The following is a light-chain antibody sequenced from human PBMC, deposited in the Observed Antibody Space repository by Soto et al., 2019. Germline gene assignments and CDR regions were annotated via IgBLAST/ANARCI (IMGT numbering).Light chain of an antibody. V-gene: IGKV3D-15*01. CDR2: GAS. CDR1: QSVSRSN. Sequence: EIVLTQSPGTLSLSPGERATLSCRASQSVSRSNLAWYQQKPGQAPRLLLYGASTRATGIPARFSGSGSGTEFTLTINSLQSEDSAVYYCQQHNQWPITFGQGTRLEIK. CDR3: QQHNQWPIT. J-gene: IGKJ5*01.